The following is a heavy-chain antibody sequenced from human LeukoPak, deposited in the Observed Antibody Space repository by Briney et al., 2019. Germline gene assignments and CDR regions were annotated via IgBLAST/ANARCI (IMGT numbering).Heavy chain of an antibody. Sequence: ASVKVSCKASGYTFTSYYMHWVRQAPGQGLEWVGIINPSGGSTSYAQKFQGRVTMTRDTSTSTVYMELSSLRSEDTAVYYCARAPPERGYFDYWGQGTLVTVSS. CDR2: INPSGGST. J-gene: IGHJ4*02. CDR1: GYTFTSYY. CDR3: ARAPPERGYFDY. V-gene: IGHV1-46*01.